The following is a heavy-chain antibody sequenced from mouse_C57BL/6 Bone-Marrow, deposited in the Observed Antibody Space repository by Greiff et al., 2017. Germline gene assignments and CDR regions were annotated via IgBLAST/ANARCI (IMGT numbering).Heavy chain of an antibody. CDR1: GFTFSSYT. V-gene: IGHV5-9*01. CDR2: ISGGGGNT. J-gene: IGHJ2*01. D-gene: IGHD1-1*01. CDR3: ARHNYYGTPAYFDY. Sequence: EVMFVESGGGLVKPGGSLKLSCAASGFTFSSYTMSWVRQTPEKRLEWVATISGGGGNTYYPDSVKGRFTITRDNAKNTLYLQMGSLRSEDTALYYCARHNYYGTPAYFDYWGQGTTLTVSS.